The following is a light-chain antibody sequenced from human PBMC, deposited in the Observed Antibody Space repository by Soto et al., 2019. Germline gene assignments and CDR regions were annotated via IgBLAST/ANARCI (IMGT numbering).Light chain of an antibody. J-gene: IGKJ2*01. Sequence: DIQMTQSPSSLSASVGDRVTITCRASQSISSYLNWYQQKPGKAPKLLIYAASGLQSGVPSRFSGSGTGIDFTLTISSLQPEEFETYYFLKSYSTAYTFGQGTKLEIK. CDR2: AAS. CDR3: LKSYSTAYT. V-gene: IGKV1-39*01. CDR1: QSISSY.